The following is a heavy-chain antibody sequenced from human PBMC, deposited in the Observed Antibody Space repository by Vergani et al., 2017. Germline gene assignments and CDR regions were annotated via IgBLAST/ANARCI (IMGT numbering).Heavy chain of an antibody. CDR3: TGHWEVVSANNWFDP. D-gene: IGHD2-15*01. J-gene: IGHJ5*02. Sequence: QLQLQESGPGLLKPSEILSLIRSVSGTSLSGSSDYLGWIRPPPGKGLEGIGSIFYTGTSYYNPSLESRATNSVDMSKNQFSLELKSVTAADTAVYYCTGHWEVVSANNWFDPWGQGTLVTVSS. CDR1: GTSLSGSSDY. CDR2: IFYTGTS. V-gene: IGHV4-39*01.